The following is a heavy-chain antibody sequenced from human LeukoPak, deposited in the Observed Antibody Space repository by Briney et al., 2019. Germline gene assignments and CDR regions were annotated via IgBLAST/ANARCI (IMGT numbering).Heavy chain of an antibody. D-gene: IGHD5-24*01. Sequence: GESLKISCKGSGYSFTSYWIGWVRQMPGKGLEWMGIIYPGDSDTRYSPSFQGQVTISADKSISTAYLQWSSLKASDTAMYYCARLGWLQLQAGHYDYWGQGTLVTVSS. CDR2: IYPGDSDT. CDR3: ARLGWLQLQAGHYDY. V-gene: IGHV5-51*01. CDR1: GYSFTSYW. J-gene: IGHJ4*02.